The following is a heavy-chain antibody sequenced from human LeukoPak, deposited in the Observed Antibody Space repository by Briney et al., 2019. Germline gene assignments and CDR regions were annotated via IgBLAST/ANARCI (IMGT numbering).Heavy chain of an antibody. V-gene: IGHV3-30-3*01. CDR3: ARDLGRGPAASPLGFDY. Sequence: PGGSLRLSCAASGFTFSSYAMHWVREAPGKGLEWVAVISYDGSNKYYADSVKGRFTISRDNSKNTLYLQMNSLRAEDTAVYYCARDLGRGPAASPLGFDYWGQGTLVTVSS. CDR2: ISYDGSNK. D-gene: IGHD6-13*01. CDR1: GFTFSSYA. J-gene: IGHJ4*02.